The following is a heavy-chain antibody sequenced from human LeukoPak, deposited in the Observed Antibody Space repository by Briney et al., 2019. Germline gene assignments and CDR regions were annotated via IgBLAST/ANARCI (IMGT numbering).Heavy chain of an antibody. D-gene: IGHD3-10*01. Sequence: PSETLSLTCTVSGGSISSSSYYWGWIRQPPGKGLEWIGSISYSGSTYYNASLKSRVTISVDTSKNQLSLKLSSVTAADTAVYYCARDNVRFGESIGDFDYWGQGTLVTVSS. CDR1: GGSISSSSYY. CDR3: ARDNVRFGESIGDFDY. V-gene: IGHV4-39*07. CDR2: ISYSGST. J-gene: IGHJ4*02.